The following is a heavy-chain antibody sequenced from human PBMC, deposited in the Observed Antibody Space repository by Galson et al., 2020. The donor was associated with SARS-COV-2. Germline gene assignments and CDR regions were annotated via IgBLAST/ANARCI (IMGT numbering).Heavy chain of an antibody. D-gene: IGHD5-18*01. CDR1: GFTFSDYY. CDR3: ARVAPSILYSYGWYYVDY. J-gene: IGHJ4*02. Sequence: GESLKISCAASGFTFSDYYMSWIRQAPGKGLEWVSYISSSGSTIYYTDSVKGRFTISRDNAKNSLYLQMNSLRAEDTAVYYCARVAPSILYSYGWYYVDYWGQGTLVSVSS. CDR2: ISSSGSTI. V-gene: IGHV3-11*04.